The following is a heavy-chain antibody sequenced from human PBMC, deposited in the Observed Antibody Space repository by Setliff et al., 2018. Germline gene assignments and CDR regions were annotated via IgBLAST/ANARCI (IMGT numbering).Heavy chain of an antibody. CDR3: ARDEPSNSGSSPLADY. D-gene: IGHD1-26*01. J-gene: IGHJ4*02. CDR2: INTNTGNP. CDR1: RYTFTSYA. V-gene: IGHV7-4-1*02. Sequence: ASVKVSCKASRYTFTSYAMNWVRQAPGQGLEWMGWINTNTGNPTYAQGFTGRFVFSLDTSVSTAYLQISSLKAEDTAVYYCARDEPSNSGSSPLADYWGQGTLVTVSS.